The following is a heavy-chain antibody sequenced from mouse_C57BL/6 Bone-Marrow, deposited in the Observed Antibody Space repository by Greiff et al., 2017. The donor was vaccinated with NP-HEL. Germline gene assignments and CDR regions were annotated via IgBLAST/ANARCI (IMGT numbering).Heavy chain of an antibody. CDR3: ARYDVNPYYYAMDY. CDR1: GYSFTGYY. Sequence: VQLQQSGPELVKPGASVKISCKASGYSFTGYYMHWVQQSHGNILDWIGYIYPYNGVSSYNQNFKGKATLTVDKSSLTAYMELRSLTSEYSAFYYCARYDVNPYYYAMDYWGQGTSVTVSS. D-gene: IGHD2-3*01. V-gene: IGHV1-31*01. CDR2: IYPYNGVS. J-gene: IGHJ4*01.